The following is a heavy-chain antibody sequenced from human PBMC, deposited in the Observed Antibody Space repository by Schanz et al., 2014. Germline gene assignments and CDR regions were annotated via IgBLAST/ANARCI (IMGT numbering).Heavy chain of an antibody. CDR2: IIPILGIT. CDR3: ARGLGDERWLDLNEAFDI. Sequence: QVQLVQSGGEVKKPGASATVSCKASGYTFNNHGISWVRQAPGQGLEWMGRIIPILGITNVAQTFQDRVTITADKSTSTAYMELSSLRSEDTAVYYCARGLGDERWLDLNEAFDIWGQGTLVTVSS. J-gene: IGHJ4*02. V-gene: IGHV1-69*04. CDR1: GYTFNNHG. D-gene: IGHD6-19*01.